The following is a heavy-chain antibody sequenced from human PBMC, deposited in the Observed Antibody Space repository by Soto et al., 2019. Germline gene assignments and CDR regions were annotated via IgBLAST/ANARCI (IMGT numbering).Heavy chain of an antibody. CDR3: ARDTTLAAAGRDAFDI. Sequence: ASVKVSCKASGYTFTGYYMHWVRQAPGQGLEWMGWINPNSGGTNYAQKFQGWVTMTRDTSISTAYMELSRLRSDDTAVYSCARDTTLAAAGRDAFDIWGQGTMVTVSS. CDR2: INPNSGGT. J-gene: IGHJ3*02. D-gene: IGHD6-13*01. CDR1: GYTFTGYY. V-gene: IGHV1-2*04.